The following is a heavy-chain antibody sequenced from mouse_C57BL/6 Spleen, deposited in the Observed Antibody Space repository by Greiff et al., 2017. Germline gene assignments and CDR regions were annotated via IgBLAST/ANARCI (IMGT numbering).Heavy chain of an antibody. V-gene: IGHV6-3*01. J-gene: IGHJ2*01. CDR3: TGRTYYYGSSIDY. D-gene: IGHD1-1*01. CDR1: GFTFSNYW. Sequence: EVKLQESGGGLVQPGGSMKLSCVASGFTFSNYWMNWVRQSPEKGLEWVAQIRLKSDNYATHYAEAVKGRFTISRDDSKSSVYLQMNNLRAEDTGIYYCTGRTYYYGSSIDYWGQGTTLTVSS. CDR2: IRLKSDNYAT.